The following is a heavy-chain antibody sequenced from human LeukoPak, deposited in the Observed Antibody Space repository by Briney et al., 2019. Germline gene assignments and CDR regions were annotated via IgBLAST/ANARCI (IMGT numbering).Heavy chain of an antibody. D-gene: IGHD3-22*01. Sequence: PSETLSLTRTVSGGSISTYYWSWIRRPAGKGLEWIGRIYSSGNTVYNPSLKSRVTMSVDKSKNQFSLKLSSVTAADTAVYYCAREWGYYDTSGYHYYFDYWGQGTLVTVSS. CDR1: GGSISTYY. CDR3: AREWGYYDTSGYHYYFDY. J-gene: IGHJ4*02. V-gene: IGHV4-4*07. CDR2: IYSSGNT.